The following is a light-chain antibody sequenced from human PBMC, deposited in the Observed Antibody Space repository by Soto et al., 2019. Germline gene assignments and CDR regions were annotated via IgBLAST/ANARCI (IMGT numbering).Light chain of an antibody. Sequence: DIHLTQSPSTLSASVGARVTITCRASQSISLCVAWYQQKPGKAPNLLLYKTSSLEPVAPSRFGGSGSGTEFTPANTGLQPDYLVQYYDQAYNYYSSTFGQGTKVEVK. CDR2: KTS. CDR3: QAYNYYSST. CDR1: QSISLC. V-gene: IGKV1-5*03. J-gene: IGKJ1*01.